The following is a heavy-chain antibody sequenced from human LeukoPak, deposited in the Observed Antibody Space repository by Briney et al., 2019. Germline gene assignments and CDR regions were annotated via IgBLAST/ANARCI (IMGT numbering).Heavy chain of an antibody. CDR1: GGSISSYY. CDR3: ARVRDGDYGYIGFDP. D-gene: IGHD4-17*01. J-gene: IGHJ5*02. CDR2: IYYSGRT. Sequence: EPSETLSLTCTVSGGSISSYYWSWIRQHPGKGLEWIGYIYYSGRTYYNPSLKSRVTISVDTSKNQFSLKLSSVTAADTAVYHCARVRDGDYGYIGFDPWGQGTLVTVSS. V-gene: IGHV4-59*06.